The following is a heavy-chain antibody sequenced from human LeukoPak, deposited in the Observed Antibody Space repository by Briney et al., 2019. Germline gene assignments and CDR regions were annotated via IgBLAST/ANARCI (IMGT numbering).Heavy chain of an antibody. D-gene: IGHD2-21*02. CDR2: IYTSGST. V-gene: IGHV4-61*02. CDR1: GGSISSGSYY. Sequence: PSETLSLTCTVSGGSISSGSYYWSWIRQPAGKGLEWIGRIYTSGSTNYNPSLKSRVTISVDTSKNQFSLKLSSVTAADTAVYYCARAYCGGDCYSEYYYYMDVWGKGTTVTISS. J-gene: IGHJ6*03. CDR3: ARAYCGGDCYSEYYYYMDV.